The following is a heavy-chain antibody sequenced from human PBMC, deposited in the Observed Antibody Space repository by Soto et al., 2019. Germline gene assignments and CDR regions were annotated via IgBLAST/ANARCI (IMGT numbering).Heavy chain of an antibody. CDR3: ARVRGVTIYYFDY. CDR1: GGSISSGDYY. Sequence: SETLSLTCTVSGGSISSGDYYWSWIRQPPGKGLEWIGYIYYSGSTYYNPSLKSRVTISVDTSKNQFSLKLSSVTAADTAVYYCARVRGVTIYYFDYWGQGTLVTVS. CDR2: IYYSGST. V-gene: IGHV4-30-4*01. D-gene: IGHD2-8*01. J-gene: IGHJ4*02.